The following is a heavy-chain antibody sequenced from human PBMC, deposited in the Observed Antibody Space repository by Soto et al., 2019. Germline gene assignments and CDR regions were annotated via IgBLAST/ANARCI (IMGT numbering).Heavy chain of an antibody. CDR1: GFTFSASG. CDR3: ARDLNTGYVGDY. D-gene: IGHD5-12*01. Sequence: QVQLVESGGGVVRPGTSLRLSCVASGFTFSASGMHWVRQTPGKGLEWVAIIWFDGSKQYYADSVKGRFTVSRDNPGSTLFLQMNDLRTEDTAMYYCARDLNTGYVGDYWGQGALVVVSS. V-gene: IGHV3-33*01. J-gene: IGHJ4*02. CDR2: IWFDGSKQ.